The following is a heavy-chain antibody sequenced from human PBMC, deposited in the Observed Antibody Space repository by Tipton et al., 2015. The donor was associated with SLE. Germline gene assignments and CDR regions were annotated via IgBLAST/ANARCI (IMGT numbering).Heavy chain of an antibody. CDR3: ARSVKYGGNSVEVGY. CDR1: GFTFSSYS. D-gene: IGHD4-23*01. J-gene: IGHJ4*02. Sequence: SLRLSCAASGFTFSSYSMNWVRQAPGKGLEWVSSISSSSSYIYYADSVKGRFTISRDNSKNTLYLQMNSLRAEDTAVYYCARSVKYGGNSVEVGYWGQGTLVTVSS. CDR2: ISSSSSYI. V-gene: IGHV3-21*01.